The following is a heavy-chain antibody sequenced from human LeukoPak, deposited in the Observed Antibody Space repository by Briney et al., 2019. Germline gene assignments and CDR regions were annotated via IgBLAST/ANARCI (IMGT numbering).Heavy chain of an antibody. CDR1: GYTFTSYA. Sequence: ASVKVSCKASGYTFTSYAMHWVRQAPGQRLECMGGINAGNGSTKYAQKFQGRFTITRYTSASTAYMELSSLRTEDTAVYYCARFERERAFDIWGQGTIVTVSS. CDR3: ARFERERAFDI. J-gene: IGHJ3*02. CDR2: INAGNGST. V-gene: IGHV1-3*01. D-gene: IGHD1-1*01.